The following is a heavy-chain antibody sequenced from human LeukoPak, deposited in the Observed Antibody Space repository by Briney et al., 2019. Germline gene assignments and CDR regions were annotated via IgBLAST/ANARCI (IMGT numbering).Heavy chain of an antibody. J-gene: IGHJ5*02. CDR2: IYSGGST. V-gene: IGHV3-66*02. D-gene: IGHD6-13*01. CDR3: ASPSSSWYRGNWFDP. CDR1: GFTVSSNY. Sequence: GGSLRLSCAASGFTVSSNYMSWVRQAPGKGLEWVSVIYSGGSTYYADSVKGRFTISRDNSKNTLYLQMNSLRAEDTAVYYCASPSSSWYRGNWFDPWGQGTLVTVSS.